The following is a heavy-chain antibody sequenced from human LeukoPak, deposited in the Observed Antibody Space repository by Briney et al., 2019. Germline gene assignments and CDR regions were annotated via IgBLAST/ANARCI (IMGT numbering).Heavy chain of an antibody. CDR1: GGSISSYY. Sequence: SETLSLTCTVSGGSISSYYWSWIRQPPGKGLEWIGYIYYSGSTNYNPSLKSRVTISVDTSKNQFSLKLSSVTAADTAVYYCAIHRTRIQLWSHFDYWGQGTLVTVSS. J-gene: IGHJ4*02. V-gene: IGHV4-59*08. CDR3: AIHRTRIQLWSHFDY. D-gene: IGHD5-18*01. CDR2: IYYSGST.